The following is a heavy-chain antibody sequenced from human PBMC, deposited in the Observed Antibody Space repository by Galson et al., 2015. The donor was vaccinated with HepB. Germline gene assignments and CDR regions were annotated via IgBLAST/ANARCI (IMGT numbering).Heavy chain of an antibody. J-gene: IGHJ3*02. D-gene: IGHD1-14*01. CDR2: INPNSGGT. CDR1: GYTFTDYF. CDR3: ARFSGWADRTFDI. Sequence: SVKVSCKASGYTFTDYFMHWVRQAPGQGLGWLGWINPNSGGTNYAQKFQGWVTMTRDTSISTAYIELSRLRSNDTAVYYCARFSGWADRTFDIWGQGTMVTVSS. V-gene: IGHV1-2*04.